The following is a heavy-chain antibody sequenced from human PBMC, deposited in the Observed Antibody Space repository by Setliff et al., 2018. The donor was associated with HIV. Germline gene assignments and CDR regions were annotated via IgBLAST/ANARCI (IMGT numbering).Heavy chain of an antibody. V-gene: IGHV3-21*04. CDR2: ISSTGTYI. Sequence: PSETLSLTCTVSGDSISSSSYYWGWIHQPPGKGLEWVSSISSTGTYIYYAGSMKGRFTISRDNAKKSLYLQMNSLRAEDTAIYYCAKDRTSFNANWDAFDIWGQGTVVTVSS. CDR1: GDSISSSS. CDR3: AKDRTSFNANWDAFDI. D-gene: IGHD1-1*01. J-gene: IGHJ3*02.